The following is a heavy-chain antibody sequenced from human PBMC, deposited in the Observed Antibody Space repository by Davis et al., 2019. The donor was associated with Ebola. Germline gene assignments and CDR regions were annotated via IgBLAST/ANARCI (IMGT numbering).Heavy chain of an antibody. CDR1: GGSISTTNW. CDR2: IYHSGST. Sequence: PSETLSLTCAVSGGSISTTNWWSWVRQPPGKGLEWIGEIYHSGSTNYNPSLKSRVIMSVDKSKNQFSLKLSSVTAADTVVYFCARESAGAVGDTWGQGTLVTVSS. D-gene: IGHD6-19*01. CDR3: ARESAGAVGDT. V-gene: IGHV4-4*02. J-gene: IGHJ4*02.